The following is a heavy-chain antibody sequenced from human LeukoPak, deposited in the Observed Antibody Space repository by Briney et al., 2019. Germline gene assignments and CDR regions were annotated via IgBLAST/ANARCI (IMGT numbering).Heavy chain of an antibody. CDR2: ISWNSGSI. CDR1: GFTFDDYA. CDR3: AKSSRVVVVAATGYFQH. V-gene: IGHV3-9*01. J-gene: IGHJ1*01. Sequence: PGGSLRLSCAASGFTFDDYAMHWVRQAPGKGPEWVSGISWNSGSIGYADSVKGRFTISRDNAKNSLYLQMNSLRAEDTALYYCAKSSRVVVVAATGYFQHWGQGTLVTVSS. D-gene: IGHD2-15*01.